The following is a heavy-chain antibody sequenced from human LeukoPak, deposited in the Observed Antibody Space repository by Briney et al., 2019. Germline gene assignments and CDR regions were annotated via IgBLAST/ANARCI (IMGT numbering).Heavy chain of an antibody. CDR2: IIPILGIA. J-gene: IGHJ4*02. D-gene: IGHD2-21*02. Sequence: ASVKVSCKASGGTFSSYAISWVRQAPGQGLEWMGRIIPILGIANYAQKFQGRVTITADKSTSTAYMELSSLRSEDTAVYYCARSARVTLYYFDYWGQGTLVTVSS. CDR3: ARSARVTLYYFDY. CDR1: GGTFSSYA. V-gene: IGHV1-69*04.